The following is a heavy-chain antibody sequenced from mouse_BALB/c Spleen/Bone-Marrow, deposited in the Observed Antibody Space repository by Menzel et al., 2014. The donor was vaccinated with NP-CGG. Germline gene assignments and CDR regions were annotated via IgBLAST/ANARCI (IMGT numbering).Heavy chain of an antibody. CDR2: IDPANGNT. Sequence: EVMLVESGAELVKPGASVKLSCTASGFNIKDTYMHWVKQRPEQGLGWIGRIDPANGNTKYDPKFQGKATITADTSSNTAYLQLSSLTSEDTAVYYCARGYGSSYGTGYFDVWGAGTTVTVSS. CDR1: GFNIKDTY. CDR3: ARGYGSSYGTGYFDV. V-gene: IGHV14-3*02. J-gene: IGHJ1*01. D-gene: IGHD1-1*01.